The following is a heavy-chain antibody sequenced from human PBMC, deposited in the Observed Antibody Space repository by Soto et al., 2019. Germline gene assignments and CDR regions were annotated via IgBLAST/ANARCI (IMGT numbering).Heavy chain of an antibody. CDR2: ISGSGGST. D-gene: IGHD5-18*01. V-gene: IGHV3-23*01. Sequence: EVQLLESGGGLVQPGGSLRLSCAASGFTFSSYAMSWVRQAPGKGLEWVSAISGSGGSTYYADSVKGRFTISRDNSKNTLYLQMNSLRAEDTAVYYCASPQADTAMVLSPYYYYYGMDVWGQGTTVTVSS. J-gene: IGHJ6*02. CDR1: GFTFSSYA. CDR3: ASPQADTAMVLSPYYYYYGMDV.